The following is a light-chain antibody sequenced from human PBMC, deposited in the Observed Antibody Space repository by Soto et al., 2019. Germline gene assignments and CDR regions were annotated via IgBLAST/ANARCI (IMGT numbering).Light chain of an antibody. CDR2: DDD. Sequence: QPVLSQPPSVSAAPGQRVTISCSGSSSNIGGNSVSWYQQLPVTAPKLLIYDDDQRPSGIPDRFSGSKSGTSATLGITGFQTGDEADYYCGSWDSSLSAYVFGTGTKVTVL. J-gene: IGLJ1*01. CDR3: GSWDSSLSAYV. CDR1: SSNIGGNS. V-gene: IGLV1-51*01.